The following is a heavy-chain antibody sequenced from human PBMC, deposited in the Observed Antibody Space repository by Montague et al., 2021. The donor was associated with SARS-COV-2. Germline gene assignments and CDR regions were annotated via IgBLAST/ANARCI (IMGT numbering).Heavy chain of an antibody. J-gene: IGHJ4*02. V-gene: IGHV4-59*08. CDR3: VRAPHYDGLNGPPDF. CDR1: GVSVTDYY. CDR2: VLYNKGT. Sequence: SETLSLTCTVSGVSVTDYYWSWIRQPPGKGLEWVGFVLYNKGTNFNPSLKSRVAISVDTSKNQFSLRLTSVTAADTAFYYCVRAPHYDGLNGPPDFWDQGTLVTVSS. D-gene: IGHD3-9*01.